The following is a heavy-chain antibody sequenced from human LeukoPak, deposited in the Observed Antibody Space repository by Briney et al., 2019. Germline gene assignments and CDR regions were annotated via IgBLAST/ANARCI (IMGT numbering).Heavy chain of an antibody. D-gene: IGHD2-21*01. CDR2: VSGDSTDI. Sequence: TGGSLRLSCATSGFTFKNYALNWVRQAPGQGLEWVSSVSGDSTDIYYADSVMGRSTISRDNAKNSLYLQINSLRAEDTAIYYCARHLRGGLRAFEIWGQGTMFTVSS. V-gene: IGHV3-21*01. CDR1: GFTFKNYA. J-gene: IGHJ3*02. CDR3: ARHLRGGLRAFEI.